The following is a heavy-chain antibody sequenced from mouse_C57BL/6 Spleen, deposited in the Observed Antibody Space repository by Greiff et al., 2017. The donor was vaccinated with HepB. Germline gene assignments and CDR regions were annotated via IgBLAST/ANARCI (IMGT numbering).Heavy chain of an antibody. CDR2: IDPETGGT. Sequence: QVQLQQSGAELVRPGASVTLSCKASGYTFTDYEMHWVKQTPVHGLEWIGAIDPETGGTAYTQKFKGKAILTADKSSSTAYMELRSLTSEDSAVYDFTRPITTLVATNYFDYWGQGTTLTVSS. J-gene: IGHJ2*01. CDR1: GYTFTDYE. V-gene: IGHV1-15*01. D-gene: IGHD1-1*01. CDR3: TRPITTLVATNYFDY.